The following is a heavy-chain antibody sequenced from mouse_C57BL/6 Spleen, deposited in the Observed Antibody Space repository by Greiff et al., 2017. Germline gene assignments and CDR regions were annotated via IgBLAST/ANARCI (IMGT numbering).Heavy chain of an antibody. J-gene: IGHJ2*01. D-gene: IGHD3-1*01. V-gene: IGHV1-82*01. Sequence: QVQLQQSGPELVKPGASVKISCKASGYAFSSSWMNWVKQRPGKGLEWIGRIYPGAGDTNYNGKFKGKATLTADTSSTTAYMQLSILTSEDSAVYLYARSGYDYCDYWGQGTTVTVSS. CDR3: ARSGYDYCDY. CDR1: GYAFSSSW. CDR2: IYPGAGDT.